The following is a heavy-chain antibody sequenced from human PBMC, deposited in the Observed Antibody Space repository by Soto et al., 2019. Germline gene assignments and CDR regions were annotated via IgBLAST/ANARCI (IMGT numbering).Heavy chain of an antibody. CDR2: INYSGRT. Sequence: QLQLQESGPGLVKPSETLSLTCTVSRGSISSGTNSWAWIRQPRGKGVEWIANINYSGRTFYNPSLKSRVTISLDTFKNQFSLKLRSVTAADTAVYYCARHEAGWYFDSWGQGTLVPVSS. V-gene: IGHV4-39*01. D-gene: IGHD6-25*01. J-gene: IGHJ4*02. CDR3: ARHEAGWYFDS. CDR1: RGSISSGTNS.